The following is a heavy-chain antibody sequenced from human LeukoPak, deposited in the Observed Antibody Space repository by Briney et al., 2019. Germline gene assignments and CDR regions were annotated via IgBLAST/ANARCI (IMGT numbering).Heavy chain of an antibody. CDR1: GFTFSSYS. CDR3: ARENDYGEYAGYFDY. V-gene: IGHV3-21*01. J-gene: IGHJ4*02. D-gene: IGHD4-17*01. Sequence: GGSLRLSCAASGFTFSSYSMNWVRQAPGKGLEWVSSISSSSSYKYYADSVKGRFTISRDNAKNSLYLQMNSLRAEDTAVYNCARENDYGEYAGYFDYWGQGTLVTVSS. CDR2: ISSSSSYK.